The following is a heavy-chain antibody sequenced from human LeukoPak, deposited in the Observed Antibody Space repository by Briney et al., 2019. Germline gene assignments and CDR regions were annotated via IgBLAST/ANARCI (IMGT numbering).Heavy chain of an antibody. J-gene: IGHJ4*02. CDR1: GFTFSSYA. CDR3: ARDPLEDYDFWSGSFDY. V-gene: IGHV3-64*01. CDR2: ISSNGGST. Sequence: GGSLRLSCAASGFTFSSYAMHWVRQAPGKGLEYVSAISSNGGSTYYANSVKGRFTISRDNSKNTLYLQMGSLRAEDMAVYYCARDPLEDYDFWSGSFDYWGQGTLVTVPS. D-gene: IGHD3-3*01.